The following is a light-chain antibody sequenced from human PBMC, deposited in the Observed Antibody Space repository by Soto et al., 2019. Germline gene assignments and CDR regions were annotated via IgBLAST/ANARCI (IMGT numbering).Light chain of an antibody. Sequence: QSVLTQPASVSGSPGQSITISCTGTSSDVGGSHYVSWYQHHPGKAPKLMIYEATYRPSGVSTRFSGSKSGNTASLSISGLQAEDEADYYCCSYSTSSTSLYVFGTGTKVTVL. CDR2: EAT. CDR1: SSDVGGSHY. V-gene: IGLV2-14*01. J-gene: IGLJ1*01. CDR3: CSYSTSSTSLYV.